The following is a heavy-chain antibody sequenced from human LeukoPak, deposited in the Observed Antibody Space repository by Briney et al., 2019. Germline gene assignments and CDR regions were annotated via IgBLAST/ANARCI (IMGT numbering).Heavy chain of an antibody. Sequence: PGGSLRLSCEASGFTFGRYWMHWVRQAPGKGLMWVSRINSDGSATTYADFVKGRFTISRDNAKNTVYLQMNSLRVDDTAIYYCERDYGAWGQGTLVTVSS. D-gene: IGHD4/OR15-4a*01. CDR1: GFTFGRYW. J-gene: IGHJ5*02. CDR3: ERDYGA. V-gene: IGHV3-74*03. CDR2: INSDGSAT.